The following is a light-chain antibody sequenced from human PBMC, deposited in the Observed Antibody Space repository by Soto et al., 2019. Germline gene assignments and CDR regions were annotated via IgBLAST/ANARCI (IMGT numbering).Light chain of an antibody. J-gene: IGLJ2*01. CDR2: SNN. CDR1: SSNIGGHF. V-gene: IGLV1-47*02. CDR3: AAWDDSLSGPV. Sequence: QPVLTQPPSASATPGQRVTISCSGSSSNIGGHFVYWYQHLPGTAPKLLIYSNNQRPSGVPDRFSGSKSGTSASLAISGLRSDDEADYYCAAWDDSLSGPVFGGGTKLTVL.